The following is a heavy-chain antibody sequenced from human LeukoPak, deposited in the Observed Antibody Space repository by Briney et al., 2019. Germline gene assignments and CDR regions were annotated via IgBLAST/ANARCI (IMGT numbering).Heavy chain of an antibody. CDR2: ISYDGSNK. V-gene: IGHV3-30-3*01. J-gene: IGHJ6*02. Sequence: PGRSRRLSCAASGFTFSSYAMHWVRQAPGKGLEWVAVISYDGSNKYYADSVKGRFTISRDNSKNTLYLQMNSLRPEDTVVYYCARDWGAAAGSLRYYGMDVWGQGTTVIVSS. CDR1: GFTFSSYA. D-gene: IGHD6-13*01. CDR3: ARDWGAAAGSLRYYGMDV.